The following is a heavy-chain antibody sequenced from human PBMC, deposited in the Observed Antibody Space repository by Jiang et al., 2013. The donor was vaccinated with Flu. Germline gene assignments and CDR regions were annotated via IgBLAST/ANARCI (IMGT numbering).Heavy chain of an antibody. D-gene: IGHD5/OR15-5a*01. CDR1: GGSISSSSHY. V-gene: IGHV4-39*01. CDR3: ARRRGSTGYSYYGMDV. J-gene: IGHJ6*02. CDR2: IYYSGST. Sequence: GPGLVKPSETLSLTCTVSGGSISSSSHYWGWIRQPPGKGLEWIGSIYYSGSTYHNPSLKSRVTISVDTSKNQFSLKLNSVTAADTAVYYCARRRGSTGYSYYGMDVWGQGTTVTVSS.